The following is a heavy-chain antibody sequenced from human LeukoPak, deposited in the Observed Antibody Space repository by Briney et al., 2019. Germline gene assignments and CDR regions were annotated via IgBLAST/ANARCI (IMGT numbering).Heavy chain of an antibody. Sequence: GGSLRLSCAASGFTFSNAWMSWVRQAPGKGLEWVGRIKSKTDGGTTDYAAPVKGRFTISRDDSKNTLHLQMNSLKTEDTAVYYCTAYYDFWSGYDFDYWGQGTLVTVSS. J-gene: IGHJ4*02. V-gene: IGHV3-15*01. CDR3: TAYYDFWSGYDFDY. CDR1: GFTFSNAW. CDR2: IKSKTDGGTT. D-gene: IGHD3-3*01.